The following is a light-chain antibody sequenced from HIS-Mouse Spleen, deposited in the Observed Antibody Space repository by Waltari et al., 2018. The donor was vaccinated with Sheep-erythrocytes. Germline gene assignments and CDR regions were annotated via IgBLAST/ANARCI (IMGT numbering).Light chain of an antibody. CDR2: DVS. V-gene: IGLV2-11*01. Sequence: QSALTQPRSVSGSPGQSVTIPCTGTSSDVGGYNYVSWYHQHPGKAPKLMIYDVSKRPSGFPDRFSGSKSGNTASLTISGLQAEDEADYYCCSYAGSYNHVFGTGTKVTVL. CDR1: SSDVGGYNY. J-gene: IGLJ1*01. CDR3: CSYAGSYNHV.